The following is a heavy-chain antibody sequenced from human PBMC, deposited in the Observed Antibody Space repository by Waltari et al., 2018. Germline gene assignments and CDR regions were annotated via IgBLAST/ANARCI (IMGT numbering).Heavy chain of an antibody. Sequence: ELQLVESGGDLVQPGGSLRLSCAASGFPFSDHFLAWVRQAPGKGLEWVGRIKNRAHHYTTEYAASVRGRFNISRDDSKNLLYLQMNSLTTMDTAVYYCAQYYVGFWGPGSVVTVSS. CDR1: GFPFSDHF. J-gene: IGHJ4*02. V-gene: IGHV3-72*01. CDR2: IKNRAHHYTT. CDR3: AQYYVGF. D-gene: IGHD1-26*01.